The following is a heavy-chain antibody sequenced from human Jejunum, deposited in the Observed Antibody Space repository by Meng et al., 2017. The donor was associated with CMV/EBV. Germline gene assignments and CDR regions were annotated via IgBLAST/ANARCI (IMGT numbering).Heavy chain of an antibody. D-gene: IGHD6-19*01. J-gene: IGHJ4*02. V-gene: IGHV3-43*01. CDR2: INWHDHGT. CDR3: VKGKQWLLSH. CDR1: GFTFEDYT. Sequence: SCAASGFTFEDYTMHWVRQAPGKGLEWVSLINWHDHGTRYADSVKGRFIISRDNSRDSLYLQMSSLKTEDTAFYYCVKGKQWLLSHWGQGTLVTVSS.